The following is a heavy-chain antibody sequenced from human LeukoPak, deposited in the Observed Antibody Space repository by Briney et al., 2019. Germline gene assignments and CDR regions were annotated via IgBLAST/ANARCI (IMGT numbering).Heavy chain of an antibody. CDR1: GGSFSGYY. V-gene: IGHV4-34*01. CDR3: ARGRYCSSTSCYIYGFDY. Sequence: PSETLSLTCAVYGGSFSGYYWSWIRQPPGKGLEWIGEINHSGSTNYNPSLKSRVTISVDTSKNQFSLKLSSVTAADTAVYYCARGRYCSSTSCYIYGFDYWGQGTLVTVSS. J-gene: IGHJ4*02. D-gene: IGHD2-2*02. CDR2: INHSGST.